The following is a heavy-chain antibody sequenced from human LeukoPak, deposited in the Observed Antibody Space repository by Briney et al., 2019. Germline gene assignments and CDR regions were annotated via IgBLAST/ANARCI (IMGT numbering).Heavy chain of an antibody. Sequence: PGGSLRLSCAASGFTFDDYGMSWVRHAPGKGLEWVSGINWNGGSIGYADSVKGRFTISRDNAKNSLYLQMNSLRAEDTALYYCARVGRSGYYTYYYYYYYMDVWGKGTTVTVSS. D-gene: IGHD3-3*01. CDR3: ARVGRSGYYTYYYYYYYMDV. J-gene: IGHJ6*03. CDR1: GFTFDDYG. V-gene: IGHV3-20*04. CDR2: INWNGGSI.